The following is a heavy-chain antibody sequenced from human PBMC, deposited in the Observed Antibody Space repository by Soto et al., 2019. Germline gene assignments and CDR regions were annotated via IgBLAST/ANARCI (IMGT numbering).Heavy chain of an antibody. J-gene: IGHJ3*02. V-gene: IGHV1-69*02. CDR2: IIPILGIA. CDR3: ARWSPESEDIVVVPAARPEGSHAFDI. D-gene: IGHD2-2*01. CDR1: GGTFSSYT. Sequence: ASVKVSCKASGGTFSSYTISWVRHAPGQGLEWVGRIIPILGIANYAQKFQGRVTITADKSTSTAYMELSSLRSEDTAVYYCARWSPESEDIVVVPAARPEGSHAFDIWGQGTMVTVSS.